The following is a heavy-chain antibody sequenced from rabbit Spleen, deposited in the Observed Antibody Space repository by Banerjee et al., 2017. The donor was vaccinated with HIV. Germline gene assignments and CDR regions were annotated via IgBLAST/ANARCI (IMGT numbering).Heavy chain of an antibody. Sequence: QVKETGGGLVQPGGSLTLSCKASGFDFRRYYLSWVRQAPGKGLEWIGIIDVGEGNTDYASWVNGRFTISSDNAQNTVDLQMSGLTAADTATYFCARDRVTSGWRGDLWGPGTLVTVS. CDR1: GFDFRRYY. J-gene: IGHJ6*01. D-gene: IGHD4-1*01. V-gene: IGHV1S7*01. CDR2: IDVGEGNT. CDR3: ARDRVTSGWRGDL.